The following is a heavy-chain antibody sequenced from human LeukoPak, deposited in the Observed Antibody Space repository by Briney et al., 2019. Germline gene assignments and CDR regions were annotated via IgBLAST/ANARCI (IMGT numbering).Heavy chain of an antibody. J-gene: IGHJ4*02. CDR2: ISGNGGST. CDR3: AKLHDFWSGYCDF. CDR1: GFTFSSYG. Sequence: GGSLRLSCAASGFTFSSYGMNWVRQAPGKGLEWVSTISGNGGSTYYADSVQGRFTISRDNSKNTLYLRMNSLRAEDTAVYYCAKLHDFWSGYCDFWGQGTLVTVPS. V-gene: IGHV3-23*01. D-gene: IGHD3-3*01.